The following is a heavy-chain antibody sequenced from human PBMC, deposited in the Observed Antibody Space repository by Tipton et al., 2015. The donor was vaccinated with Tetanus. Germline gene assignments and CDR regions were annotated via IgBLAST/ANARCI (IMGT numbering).Heavy chain of an antibody. J-gene: IGHJ4*02. V-gene: IGHV4-34*01. CDR2: INHTGST. CDR1: GGSFSGYY. CDR3: ARHTNFWSGYYIVY. D-gene: IGHD3-3*01. Sequence: GLVKPSETLSLICGVYGGSFSGYYWSWIRQPPGKGLEWIGEINHTGSTNYNPSLKSRVAISVDTSKNQFSLKLSSVTAADTAVYYCARHTNFWSGYYIVYWGQGTLVTVSS.